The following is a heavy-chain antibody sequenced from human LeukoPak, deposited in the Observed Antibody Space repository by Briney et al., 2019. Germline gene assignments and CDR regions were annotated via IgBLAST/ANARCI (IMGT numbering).Heavy chain of an antibody. J-gene: IGHJ4*02. CDR2: IYSGGST. V-gene: IGHV3-66*01. Sequence: GGSLRLSCAASGFTVSSNYMSWVRQAPGKGLEWVSVIYSGGSTYYADSVKGRFTISRDNSKNTLYLQMNSLRAEDTAVYYCASRYSSGWYRIDYWGQGTLVTVSS. CDR3: ASRYSSGWYRIDY. CDR1: GFTVSSNY. D-gene: IGHD6-19*01.